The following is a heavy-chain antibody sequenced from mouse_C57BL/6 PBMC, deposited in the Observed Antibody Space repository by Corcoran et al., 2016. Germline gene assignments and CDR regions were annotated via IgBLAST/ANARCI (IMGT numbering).Heavy chain of an antibody. CDR3: ARRSSGYFDV. D-gene: IGHD1-1*01. CDR1: GYTFTTYG. CDR2: INTYSGVP. V-gene: IGHV9-3*01. Sequence: QIPLVQSGPELKKPGETVKISCKASGYTFTTYGMSWVKQAPGKGLKWMGWINTYSGVPTYADDFKGRFAFSLETSASTAYLQINNLKNEDTATYFCARRSSGYFDVWGTGTTVTVSS. J-gene: IGHJ1*03.